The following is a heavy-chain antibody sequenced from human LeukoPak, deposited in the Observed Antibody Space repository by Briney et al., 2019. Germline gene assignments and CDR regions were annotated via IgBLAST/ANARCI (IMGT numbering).Heavy chain of an antibody. J-gene: IGHJ4*02. CDR3: AKYGNSGWVIDN. CDR2: IYYTGGT. D-gene: IGHD6-19*01. Sequence: PSETLSLTCTVSGRSIGSNYWTSIRQPPGKGLEYIGYIYYTGGTNYNPSLKSRVTISVDTSKNQFSLKLSSVTAADTAVYFCAKYGNSGWVIDNWGQGTLVTVSS. CDR1: GRSIGSNY. V-gene: IGHV4-59*08.